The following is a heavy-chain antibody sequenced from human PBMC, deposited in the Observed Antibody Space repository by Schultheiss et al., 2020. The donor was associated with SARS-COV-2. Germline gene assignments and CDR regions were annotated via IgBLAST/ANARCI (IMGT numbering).Heavy chain of an antibody. J-gene: IGHJ6*02. V-gene: IGHV4-34*01. Sequence: SQTLSLTCAVSDGSFSDYYWTWIRQPPGKGLEWIGEIDHSGGTNYNPSLKSRVTISVDKSKNQFSLKLSSVTAADTAVYYCARVISVDEWFGEFNYGMDVWGQGTTVTVSS. CDR3: ARVISVDEWFGEFNYGMDV. CDR1: DGSFSDYY. D-gene: IGHD3-10*01. CDR2: IDHSGGT.